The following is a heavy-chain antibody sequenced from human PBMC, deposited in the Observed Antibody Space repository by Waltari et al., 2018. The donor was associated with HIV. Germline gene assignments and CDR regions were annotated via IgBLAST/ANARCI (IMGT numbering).Heavy chain of an antibody. V-gene: IGHV3-7*01. J-gene: IGHJ4*02. CDR3: ARRGGRSSPLGY. CDR1: GSTLSSYW. Sequence: EVQLVESGGGLVQHGGSLRLSCAASGSTLSSYWMSWVRQAPGKGLEWVANIKQDGSEIYYVDSVKGRFTISRDNAKNSLYLQMNSLRAEDTAVYFCARRGGRSSPLGYWGQGTLVTVSS. D-gene: IGHD6-13*01. CDR2: IKQDGSEI.